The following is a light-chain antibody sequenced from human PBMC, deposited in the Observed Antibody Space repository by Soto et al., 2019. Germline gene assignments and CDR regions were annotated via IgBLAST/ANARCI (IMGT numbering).Light chain of an antibody. CDR3: QQYEISPLT. CDR2: RAS. CDR1: QSVSSSF. J-gene: IGKJ4*01. V-gene: IGKV3-20*01. Sequence: EIELTQSPATLSSSPGERATLSCRASQSVSSSFFAWYHQKPGQAPRLLIYRASSRATGIPDRFTGSGSGTDFTLTISRLEPDDFAVYYCQQYEISPLTFGGGTKVEIK.